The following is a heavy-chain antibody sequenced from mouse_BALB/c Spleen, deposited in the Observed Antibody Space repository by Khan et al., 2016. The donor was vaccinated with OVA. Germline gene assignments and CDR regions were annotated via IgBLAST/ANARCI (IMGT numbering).Heavy chain of an antibody. CDR1: GFTFSSYS. V-gene: IGHV5-6*01. CDR2: ISSGGDYT. D-gene: IGHD4-1*01. CDR3: ADHLTGSFAY. J-gene: IGHJ3*01. Sequence: EVQLVESGGDLVKPGGSLKLSCAASGFTFSSYSMSWVRQTPDKRLEWVASISSGGDYTYYQDSVKGRFPISRDNAKHTLYLQMSDLTSEDTAMYYGADHLTGSFAYWGQGTLVTVSA.